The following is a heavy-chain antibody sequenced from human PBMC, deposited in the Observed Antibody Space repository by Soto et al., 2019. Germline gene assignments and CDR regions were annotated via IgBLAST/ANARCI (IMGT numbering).Heavy chain of an antibody. CDR1: GGSISSGDYY. J-gene: IGHJ4*02. Sequence: QVQLQESGPGLVKPSQTLSLTCTVSGGSISSGDYYWRWIRQPPGNGLEWIGYIYYSGSTYYNPCLKSRVTISVDTSKNQFALKLSSVTAADTAVYYCARIGWVITGTGGDYWGQGTLVTVSS. CDR2: IYYSGST. CDR3: ARIGWVITGTGGDY. V-gene: IGHV4-30-4*01. D-gene: IGHD1-7*01.